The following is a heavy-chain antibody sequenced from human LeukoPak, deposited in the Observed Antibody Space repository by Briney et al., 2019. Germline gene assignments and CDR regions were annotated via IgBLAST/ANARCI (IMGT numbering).Heavy chain of an antibody. V-gene: IGHV1-8*01. CDR1: GYIFTSYD. J-gene: IGHJ4*02. CDR3: ARRGKDDCGWNFDY. Sequence: GASVTVSCKASGYIFTSYDMNWVRQEPGQGLEWLGWMNPNIGSTGYAQKFQGRVTMTRNTSINTAYMELSGLRSEDTAVYYCARRGKDDCGWNFDYWGQGTLVAVSS. D-gene: IGHD6-19*01. CDR2: MNPNIGST.